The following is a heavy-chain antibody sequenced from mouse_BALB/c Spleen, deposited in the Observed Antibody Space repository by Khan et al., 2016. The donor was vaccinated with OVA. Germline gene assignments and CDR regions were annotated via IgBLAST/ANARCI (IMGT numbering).Heavy chain of an antibody. D-gene: IGHD4-1*01. CDR3: TRSCWAAFAY. Sequence: QVQLKQSGADLVKPGASVKLSCKASGYTFTSYYIYWVKQRPGQGLEWIAGINASNDGTYFTEKFESKVTLTVDKSSSTAFMQVSSLTSEDSAVYDCTRSCWAAFAYWGPGTLVTVSA. V-gene: IGHV1S81*02. CDR1: GYTFTSYY. J-gene: IGHJ3*01. CDR2: INASNDGT.